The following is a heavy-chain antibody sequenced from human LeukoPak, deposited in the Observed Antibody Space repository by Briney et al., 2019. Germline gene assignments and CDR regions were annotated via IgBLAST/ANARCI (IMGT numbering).Heavy chain of an antibody. D-gene: IGHD5-18*01. J-gene: IGHJ4*02. Sequence: GGSLRLSCAASGFTFSSYGMHWVRQAPGKGREGVAVISYDGSNKYYADSVKGRFTISRDNSKNTLYLQMNSLRAEDTAVYYCAKDQPRYSYGDYFDYWGQGTLVTVSS. CDR1: GFTFSSYG. CDR2: ISYDGSNK. V-gene: IGHV3-30*18. CDR3: AKDQPRYSYGDYFDY.